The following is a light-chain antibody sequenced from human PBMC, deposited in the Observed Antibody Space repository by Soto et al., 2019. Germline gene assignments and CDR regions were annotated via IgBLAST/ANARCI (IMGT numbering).Light chain of an antibody. J-gene: IGLJ3*02. CDR3: TSYTSISTVV. V-gene: IGLV2-14*03. Sequence: QSALTQPASVSGTPGQSITISCTGTSSDVGGYNYVSWYQQHPGKAPKLMIYDVSSRPSGASNCFSGSKSGNTASLTISGLQAEDEADYYCTSYTSISTVVFGGGTKLTVL. CDR2: DVS. CDR1: SSDVGGYNY.